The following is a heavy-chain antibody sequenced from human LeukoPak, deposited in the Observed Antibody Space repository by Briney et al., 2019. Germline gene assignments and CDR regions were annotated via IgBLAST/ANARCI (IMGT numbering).Heavy chain of an antibody. Sequence: PSETLSLTCTVSGGSISSYYWSWIRQPAGKGLEWIGRIYTSGSTNYNPSLKSRVTISVDTSKNRFSLKLSSVTAADTAVYYCARNSKLTLFDWSPPDYYYYMDVWGKGTTVTVSS. CDR2: IYTSGST. CDR1: GGSISSYY. V-gene: IGHV4-4*07. CDR3: ARNSKLTLFDWSPPDYYYYMDV. J-gene: IGHJ6*03. D-gene: IGHD3-9*01.